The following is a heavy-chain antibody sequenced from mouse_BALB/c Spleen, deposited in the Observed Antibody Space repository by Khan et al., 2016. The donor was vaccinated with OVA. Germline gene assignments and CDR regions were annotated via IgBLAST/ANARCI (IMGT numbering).Heavy chain of an antibody. J-gene: IGHJ3*01. CDR1: GYTFTSYW. Sequence: VQLQQSGTVLVRPGASVKMSCKASGYTFTSYWIHWIKQRPGQGLEWIGDIYPGNTDTNYNHKFKGKSNMTAATSTSTAYMELSSLTNEDAAVYYYTRRNWDVAWFAYWGQGTLVTVSA. V-gene: IGHV1-5*01. CDR3: TRRNWDVAWFAY. D-gene: IGHD4-1*01. CDR2: IYPGNTDT.